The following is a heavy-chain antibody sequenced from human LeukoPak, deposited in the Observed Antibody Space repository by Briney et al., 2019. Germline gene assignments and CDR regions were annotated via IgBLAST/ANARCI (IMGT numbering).Heavy chain of an antibody. CDR2: ISASGGTT. Sequence: TISASGGTTYYADSVKGRFTISRDHSKNTLYLQMNSLRADDTAVYYCAKDAVTALAGYYYYMDVWGKGTLVTVSS. D-gene: IGHD6-19*01. J-gene: IGHJ6*03. CDR3: AKDAVTALAGYYYYMDV. V-gene: IGHV3-23*01.